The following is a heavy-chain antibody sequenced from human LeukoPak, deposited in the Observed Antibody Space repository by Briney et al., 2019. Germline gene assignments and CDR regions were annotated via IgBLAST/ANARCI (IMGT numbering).Heavy chain of an antibody. J-gene: IGHJ4*02. Sequence: GSLRLSCAASGFTFSSYAMHWVRQAPGKGLEWVAVISYDGSNKYYADSVKGRFTISRDNAKNSLYLQMNSLRTEDTALYYCAKDYGDSWGQGTLVTVSS. CDR2: ISYDGSNK. D-gene: IGHD4-17*01. CDR1: GFTFSSYA. CDR3: AKDYGDS. V-gene: IGHV3-30*04.